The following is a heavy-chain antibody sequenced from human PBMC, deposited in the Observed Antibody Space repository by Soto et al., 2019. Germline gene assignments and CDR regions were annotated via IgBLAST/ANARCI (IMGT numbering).Heavy chain of an antibody. CDR3: ARGDRYYDSSGYYGY. CDR1: GYTFTSYA. CDR2: INAGNGNT. V-gene: IGHV1-3*01. J-gene: IGHJ4*02. Sequence: QVQLVQSGAEVKKPGASVKVSCKASGYTFTSYAMHWVRQAPGQRREWMGWINAGNGNTKYSQKFQGRVTITRDTSASTAYMELSSLRSEDTAVYYCARGDRYYDSSGYYGYWGQGTLVTVSS. D-gene: IGHD3-22*01.